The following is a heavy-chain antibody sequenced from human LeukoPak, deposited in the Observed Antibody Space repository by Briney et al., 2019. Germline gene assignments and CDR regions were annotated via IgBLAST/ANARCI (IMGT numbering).Heavy chain of an antibody. J-gene: IGHJ5*02. CDR3: ARVGEGASWPWEWFDP. V-gene: IGHV1-18*01. CDR1: GYTFNAYA. CDR2: ISAYNLNT. D-gene: IGHD1-26*01. Sequence: ASVKVSCKASGYTFNAYAITWLRQAPGQGLEWMGWISAYNLNTNYAQNLQGRVTMTIDTSTTTAYMELRSLRFDDTAVYYCARVGEGASWPWEWFDPWGQGTLVTVSS.